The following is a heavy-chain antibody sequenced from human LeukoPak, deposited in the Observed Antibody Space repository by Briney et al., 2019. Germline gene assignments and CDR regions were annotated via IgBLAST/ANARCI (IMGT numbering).Heavy chain of an antibody. V-gene: IGHV3-21*01. D-gene: IGHD6-19*01. Sequence: GGSLRLSCAASGFTFSTYSVHWVRQAPGKGLEWVSFISSSSTFTSYADSVKGRFTISRDNAKSSLFLQMNSLRVEDTAVYYCARVDSSGLALDEGWFDPWGQGTLVTVSS. CDR1: GFTFSTYS. CDR2: ISSSSTFT. CDR3: ARVDSSGLALDEGWFDP. J-gene: IGHJ5*02.